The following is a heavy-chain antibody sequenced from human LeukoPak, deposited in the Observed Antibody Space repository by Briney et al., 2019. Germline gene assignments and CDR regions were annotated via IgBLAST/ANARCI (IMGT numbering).Heavy chain of an antibody. V-gene: IGHV4-31*03. CDR1: GGSISSGGYY. CDR3: AGGVAGRLGWFDP. CDR2: IYYSGST. D-gene: IGHD3-9*01. Sequence: SETLSLTCTVSGGSISSGGYYWSWIRQHPGKGLEWIGYIYYSGSTYYNPSLKSRVTISVDTSKNQFSLKLSSVTAADTAVYYCAGGVAGRLGWFDPWGQGTLVTVSS. J-gene: IGHJ5*02.